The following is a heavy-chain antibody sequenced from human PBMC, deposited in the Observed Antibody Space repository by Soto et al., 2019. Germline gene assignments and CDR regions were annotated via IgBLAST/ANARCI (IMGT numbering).Heavy chain of an antibody. D-gene: IGHD6-25*01. V-gene: IGHV1-69*06. CDR1: GGTFASYS. CDR3: ARDPVDLFGYMDV. Sequence: VQSGAEVKKPGSSVNVSCKASGGTFASYSITWVRQVPGQRLEWMGEIIPLLRTVNYAQKFQGRLTITGDRSTSTVYMALSSLRSDDTAVYYCARDPVDLFGYMDVWGHGTTVTVS. CDR2: IIPLLRTV. J-gene: IGHJ6*02.